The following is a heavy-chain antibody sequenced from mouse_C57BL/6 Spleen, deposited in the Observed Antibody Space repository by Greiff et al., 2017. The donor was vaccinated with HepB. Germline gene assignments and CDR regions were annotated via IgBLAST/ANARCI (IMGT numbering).Heavy chain of an antibody. J-gene: IGHJ2*01. Sequence: QVQLQQSGAELVKPGASVKLSCKASGYTFTSYWMQWVKQRPGQGLEWIGEIDPSDSYTNYNQKFKGKATLTVDTSSSTAYMQLSSLTSEDSAVYYCARWVITTVVAHDYWGQGTTLTVSS. V-gene: IGHV1-50*01. CDR2: IDPSDSYT. D-gene: IGHD1-1*01. CDR1: GYTFTSYW. CDR3: ARWVITTVVAHDY.